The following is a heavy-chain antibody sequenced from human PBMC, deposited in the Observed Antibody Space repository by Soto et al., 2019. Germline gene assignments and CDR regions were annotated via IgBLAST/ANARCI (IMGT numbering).Heavy chain of an antibody. V-gene: IGHV3-30-3*01. Sequence: PWWSLRLSCASSGFTFSSYAMHWVRQAPGKGLEWVAVISYDGSNKYYADSVKGRFTISRDNSKNTLYLQMNSLRAEDTAVYYCARDIKWFGEGGAFDIWGQGTMVTVSS. CDR1: GFTFSSYA. D-gene: IGHD3-10*01. CDR3: ARDIKWFGEGGAFDI. J-gene: IGHJ3*02. CDR2: ISYDGSNK.